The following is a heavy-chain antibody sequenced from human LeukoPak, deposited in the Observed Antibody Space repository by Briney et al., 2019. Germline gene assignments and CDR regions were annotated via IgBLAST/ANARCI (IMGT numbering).Heavy chain of an antibody. CDR3: GEATSGYSSGRYPGWPVDY. D-gene: IGHD6-19*01. V-gene: IGHV3-23*01. Sequence: PGGSLRLSCALSGFTFNSYAMYWVRHAPGEGLEWVSGIFGSGGRALYADSVKGRSTIYRDNSKNTVYLQRDSLRVEDTAVYYGGEATSGYSSGRYPGWPVDYWGQGTLVTVSS. CDR2: IFGSGGRA. CDR1: GFTFNSYA. J-gene: IGHJ4*02.